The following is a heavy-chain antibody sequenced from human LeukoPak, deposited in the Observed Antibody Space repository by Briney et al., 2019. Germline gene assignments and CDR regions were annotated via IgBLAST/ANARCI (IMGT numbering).Heavy chain of an antibody. Sequence: GGSLRLSCAASGFTFSSYSMYWVRQAPGKGLEWVSSISSSSSYIYYADSVKGRFTISRDNAKNSLYLQMNSLRAEDTAVYYCAREVAAGLFDYWGQGTLVTVSS. CDR2: ISSSSSYI. V-gene: IGHV3-21*01. D-gene: IGHD6-13*01. CDR1: GFTFSSYS. J-gene: IGHJ4*02. CDR3: AREVAAGLFDY.